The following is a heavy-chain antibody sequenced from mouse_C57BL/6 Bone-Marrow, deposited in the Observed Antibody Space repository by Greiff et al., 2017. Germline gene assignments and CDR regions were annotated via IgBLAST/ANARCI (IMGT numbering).Heavy chain of an antibody. J-gene: IGHJ3*01. CDR1: GYTFTSYW. D-gene: IGHD2-13*01. V-gene: IGHV1-69*01. CDR3: AIYYGDGEPSY. CDR2: IDPSDSNT. Sequence: VQLQQPGAELVMPGASVKLSCKASGYTFTSYWMHWVKQRPGQGLEWIGEIDPSDSNTNYNQKFKGKSTLTVDKSSSTAYMQLSSLTSEDSAVEYCAIYYGDGEPSYGGQGTLGTVSA.